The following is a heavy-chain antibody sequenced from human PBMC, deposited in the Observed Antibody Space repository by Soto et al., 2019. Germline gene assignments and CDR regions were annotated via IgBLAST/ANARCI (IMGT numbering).Heavy chain of an antibody. CDR3: ARVSTRVVGYFDC. CDR1: GGTFSSYA. J-gene: IGHJ4*02. CDR2: IIPIFGTA. D-gene: IGHD2-15*01. V-gene: IGHV1-69*06. Sequence: SVKVSCKASGGTFSSYAISWVRQAPGQGLEWMGGIIPIFGTANYAQKFQGRVTMSVDTSRNQFSLKLSSVTAADTALYYCARVSTRVVGYFDCWGQGTLVTVSS.